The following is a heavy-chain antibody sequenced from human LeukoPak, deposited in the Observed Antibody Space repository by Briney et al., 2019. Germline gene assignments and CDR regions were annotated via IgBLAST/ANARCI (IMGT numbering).Heavy chain of an antibody. V-gene: IGHV4-39*07. J-gene: IGHJ3*02. CDR2: IYYSGST. Sequence: PSETLSLTCTVSGGSISSSSYYWGWIRQPPGKGLEWIGNIYYSGSTYYNPSLKSRVIISVDTSKKQFSLKLSSVTAADTAVYYCARGELFRAFDIWGQGTMVTVSS. CDR1: GGSISSSSYY. D-gene: IGHD1-7*01. CDR3: ARGELFRAFDI.